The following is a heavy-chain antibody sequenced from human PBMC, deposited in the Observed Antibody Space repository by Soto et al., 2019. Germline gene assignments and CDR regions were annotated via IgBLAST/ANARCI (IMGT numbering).Heavy chain of an antibody. CDR1: GDTFTGYF. J-gene: IGHJ5*02. Sequence: QVQLVQSGAEVKKPGASVKVSCRASGDTFTGYFMHWVRQAPGQGLEWMGWINPNSGAPKYAQKLQGRVTLGRDRSIRKAHMECSGLRSDDTAVYYCPRGGGTILAPLPWGQGTLVTVSS. CDR2: INPNSGAP. CDR3: PRGGGTILAPLP. D-gene: IGHD3-3*01. V-gene: IGHV1-2*02.